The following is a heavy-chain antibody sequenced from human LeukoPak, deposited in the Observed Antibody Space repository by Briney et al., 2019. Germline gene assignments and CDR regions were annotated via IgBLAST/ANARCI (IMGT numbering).Heavy chain of an antibody. CDR3: ARGAGTGNYYAY. CDR2: INLDGSEK. D-gene: IGHD1-1*01. CDR1: GFTASGNY. J-gene: IGHJ4*02. V-gene: IGHV3-7*01. Sequence: GGPLSLSCAASGFTASGNYRSWVRQPPGKGLEWVDNINLDGSEKWYVDSVRGRFTISRDNARNSLYLQMNGLRADDTAVYYCARGAGTGNYYAYWGQGTLVTVSS.